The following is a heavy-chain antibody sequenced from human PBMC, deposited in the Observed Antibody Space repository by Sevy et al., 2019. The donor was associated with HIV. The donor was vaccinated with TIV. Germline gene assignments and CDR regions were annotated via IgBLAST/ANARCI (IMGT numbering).Heavy chain of an antibody. CDR2: IRSKANSYAT. J-gene: IGHJ6*02. Sequence: GGSLRLSCAASGFTFSGSAMHWVRQASGKGLEWVGRIRSKANSYATAYAASVKGRFTISRDDSKNTAYLQMNSLKTEDTAVYYCTRQDIVVVPAAHYYYGMDVWGQRTTVTVSS. CDR1: GFTFSGSA. CDR3: TRQDIVVVPAAHYYYGMDV. V-gene: IGHV3-73*01. D-gene: IGHD2-2*01.